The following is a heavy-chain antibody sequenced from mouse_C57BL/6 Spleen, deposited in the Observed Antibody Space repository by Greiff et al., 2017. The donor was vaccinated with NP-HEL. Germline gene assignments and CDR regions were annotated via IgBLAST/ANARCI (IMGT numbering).Heavy chain of an antibody. V-gene: IGHV1-62-2*01. D-gene: IGHD6-1*01. CDR1: GYTFTEYT. J-gene: IGHJ2*01. CDR3: ARHEENNGEFDY. Sequence: VKLQESGAELVKPGASVKLSCKASGYTFTEYTIHWVKQRSGQGLEWIGWFYPGSGSIKYNEKFKDKATLTADKSSSTVYMGHRRWTSEDASVYYWARHEENNGEFDYGGQGTTRTVSS. CDR2: FYPGSGSI.